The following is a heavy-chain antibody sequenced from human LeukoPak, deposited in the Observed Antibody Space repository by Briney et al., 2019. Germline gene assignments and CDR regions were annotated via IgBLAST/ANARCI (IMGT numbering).Heavy chain of an antibody. Sequence: KPSETLSLTCTVSGGSISSYYWSWIRQPPGKGLEWIGYIYYSGSTNYNPSLKSRVTISVDTSKNQFSLKLSSVTAADTAVYYWARDRVPANVLRYFDPPGVGSNWFDPWGQGTLVTVSS. CDR3: ARDRVPANVLRYFDPPGVGSNWFDP. D-gene: IGHD3-9*01. V-gene: IGHV4-59*01. J-gene: IGHJ5*02. CDR2: IYYSGST. CDR1: GGSISSYY.